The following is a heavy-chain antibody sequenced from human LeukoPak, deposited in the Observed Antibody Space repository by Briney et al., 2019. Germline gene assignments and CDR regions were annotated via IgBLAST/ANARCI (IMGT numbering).Heavy chain of an antibody. D-gene: IGHD2-2*01. V-gene: IGHV1-69*05. Sequence: ASVKVSCKASGGTFSSYAISWVRQAPGQGLEWMGGIIPIFGTANYAQKLQGRVTMTTDTSTSTAYMELRSLRSDDTAVYYCARDGGRDIVVVPAATHWGQGTPVTVSS. CDR3: ARDGGRDIVVVPAATH. J-gene: IGHJ4*02. CDR1: GGTFSSYA. CDR2: IIPIFGTA.